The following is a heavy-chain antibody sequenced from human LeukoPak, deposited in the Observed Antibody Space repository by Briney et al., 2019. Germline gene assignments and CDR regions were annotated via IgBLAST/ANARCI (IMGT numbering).Heavy chain of an antibody. CDR3: GVGVTPDAFDI. CDR1: GYTFTSYY. V-gene: IGHV1-46*01. D-gene: IGHD1-26*01. CDR2: INPSGGST. Sequence: GASVTVSCKASGYTFTSYYMHWVRQAPGQGLDWMGIINPSGGSTSYAQKFQGRVTMTRDTSTSTVYMELSSLRSEDTAVYYCGVGVTPDAFDIWGQGTMVTVSS. J-gene: IGHJ3*02.